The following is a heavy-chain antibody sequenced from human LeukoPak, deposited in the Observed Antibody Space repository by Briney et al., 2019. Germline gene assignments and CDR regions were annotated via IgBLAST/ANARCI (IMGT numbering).Heavy chain of an antibody. D-gene: IGHD3-3*01. Sequence: PSETLSLNCIVSDDSITDYYWSWIRQPPGKGLEWVGYIFHKGYTNYNPSLKSRVTISMDTSKKQFSLTLKSVTAADTAVYYCASTPLSDLDVWGQGTTVIVTS. CDR1: DDSITDYY. CDR3: ASTPLSDLDV. CDR2: IFHKGYT. J-gene: IGHJ6*02. V-gene: IGHV4-59*01.